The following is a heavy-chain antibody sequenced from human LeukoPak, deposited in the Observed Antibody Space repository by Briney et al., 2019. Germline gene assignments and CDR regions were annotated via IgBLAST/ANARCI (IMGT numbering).Heavy chain of an antibody. CDR3: ARVSPDGRWFDP. V-gene: IGHV1-69*05. J-gene: IGHJ5*02. CDR1: GGTFSSYA. CDR2: IIPIFGTA. Sequence: ASVKVSCKASGGTFSSYAISWVRQAPGQGLEWMGRIIPIFGTANYAQNFQGRVTITTDESTSTAYMELSSLRSEDTAVYYCARVSPDGRWFDPWGQGTLVTVSS.